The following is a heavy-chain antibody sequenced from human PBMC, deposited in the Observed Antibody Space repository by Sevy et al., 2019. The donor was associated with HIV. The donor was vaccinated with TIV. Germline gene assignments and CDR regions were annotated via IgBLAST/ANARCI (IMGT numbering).Heavy chain of an antibody. V-gene: IGHV3-21*01. CDR3: ASPGYCSGGSCYLPAPYDGMDV. CDR1: GFTFSSYS. D-gene: IGHD2-15*01. CDR2: ISSSSSYI. J-gene: IGHJ6*02. Sequence: GGSLRLSCAASGFTFSSYSMNWVRQAPGKGLEWVSSISSSSSYIYYADSVKGRFTISRDNAKNSLYLQMNSLRAEDTAVYYCASPGYCSGGSCYLPAPYDGMDVWGQGTTVTVSS.